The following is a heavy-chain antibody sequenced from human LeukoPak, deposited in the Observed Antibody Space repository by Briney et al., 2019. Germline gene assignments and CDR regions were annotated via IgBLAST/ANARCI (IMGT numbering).Heavy chain of an antibody. Sequence: ASVKVSCKASGYTFTSYGISWVRQAPGQGLEWMGWISAYNGDTNYAQKFQGRVTMTTDTSTSTAYMELRSLRSDDTAVYYCARELAVAGNYYYYGMDVWGQGTTVTVSS. D-gene: IGHD6-19*01. J-gene: IGHJ6*02. CDR1: GYTFTSYG. CDR3: ARELAVAGNYYYYGMDV. V-gene: IGHV1-18*01. CDR2: ISAYNGDT.